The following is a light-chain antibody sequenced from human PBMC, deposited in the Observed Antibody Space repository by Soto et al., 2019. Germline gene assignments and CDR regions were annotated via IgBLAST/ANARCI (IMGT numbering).Light chain of an antibody. J-gene: IGLJ2*01. CDR2: SNN. V-gene: IGLV1-44*01. Sequence: QSVLTQPPSASGTPGQRVTISCSGSSSNIGNNTVNWYQQLPGTAPKLLIYSNNQRPSGVPDRFSGSKSGTSASLAISGLQSEDEADYYCAAWDDSLSLVVFGGGTKLTVL. CDR3: AAWDDSLSLVV. CDR1: SSNIGNNT.